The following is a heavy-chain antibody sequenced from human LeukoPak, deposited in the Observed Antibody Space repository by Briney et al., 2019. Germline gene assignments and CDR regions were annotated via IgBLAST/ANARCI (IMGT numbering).Heavy chain of an antibody. J-gene: IGHJ4*02. CDR3: ARDSAHYFDY. CDR1: GGTFSSYA. Sequence: SVKVSCKASGGTFSSYAISWVRQAPGQGLEWMGRIIPIFGIADYAQKFQGRVTITADKSTSTAYMELSSLRSEDTAVYYCARDSAHYFDYWGQGTLVTVSS. V-gene: IGHV1-69*04. CDR2: IIPIFGIA.